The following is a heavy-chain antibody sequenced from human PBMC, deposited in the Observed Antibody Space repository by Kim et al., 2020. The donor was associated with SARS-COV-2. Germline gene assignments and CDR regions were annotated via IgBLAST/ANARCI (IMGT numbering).Heavy chain of an antibody. J-gene: IGHJ3*02. V-gene: IGHV4-59*08. D-gene: IGHD3-22*01. Sequence: SETLSLTCTVSGGSISSYYWSWIRQPPGKGLEWIGYIYYSGSTNYNPSLKSRVTISVDTSKNQFSLKRSSVTAADTAVYYCARHARVTMIVVFTPGAFDIWGQGTMVTVSS. CDR3: ARHARVTMIVVFTPGAFDI. CDR2: IYYSGST. CDR1: GGSISSYY.